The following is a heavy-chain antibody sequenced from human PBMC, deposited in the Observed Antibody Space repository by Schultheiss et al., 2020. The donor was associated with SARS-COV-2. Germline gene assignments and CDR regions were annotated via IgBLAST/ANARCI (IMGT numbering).Heavy chain of an antibody. V-gene: IGHV3-21*01. J-gene: IGHJ4*02. CDR2: ISGSGGST. D-gene: IGHD2-15*01. CDR1: GFTFSNAW. Sequence: GGSLRLSCAASGFTFSNAWMNWVRQAPGKGLEWVSAISGSGGSTYYADSVKGRFTISRDNAKNSLYLQMNSLRAEDTAVYYCARDRCSGGSCSGDWGQGTLVIVSS. CDR3: ARDRCSGGSCSGD.